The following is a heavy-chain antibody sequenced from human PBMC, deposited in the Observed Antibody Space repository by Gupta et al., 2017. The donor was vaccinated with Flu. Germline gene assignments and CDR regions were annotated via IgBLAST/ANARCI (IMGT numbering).Heavy chain of an antibody. Sequence: DSLNSGSYFWSWIRQHPGKGLEWIGYVYFTGNTYYNPSLQSRVSISVDRSKNQCSLEVGSVTAADTAVYYCARRGAYFVDYWGQGTLVSVSS. D-gene: IGHD3-16*01. CDR1: DSLNSGSYF. V-gene: IGHV4-31*02. J-gene: IGHJ4*02. CDR2: VYFTGNT. CDR3: ARRGAYFVDY.